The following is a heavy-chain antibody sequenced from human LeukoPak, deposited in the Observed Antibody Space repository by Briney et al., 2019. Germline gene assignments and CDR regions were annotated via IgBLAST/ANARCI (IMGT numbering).Heavy chain of an antibody. CDR3: ARYCSSTSYSSGLPA. V-gene: IGHV1-69*05. CDR1: GYTFTGYY. D-gene: IGHD2-2*01. Sequence: SVKVSCKASGYTFTGYYMHWVRQAPGQGLEWMGGIIPIFGTANYPQKFQGRVTITTDESPSPAYMDLSSLRSEDTAVYYCARYCSSTSYSSGLPAWGQGTLVTVSS. J-gene: IGHJ5*02. CDR2: IIPIFGTA.